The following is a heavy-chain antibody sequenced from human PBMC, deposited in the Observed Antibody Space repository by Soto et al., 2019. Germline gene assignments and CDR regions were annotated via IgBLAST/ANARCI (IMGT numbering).Heavy chain of an antibody. CDR3: ARVRIGAAGTKYYFDY. CDR1: GFTFTSYA. Sequence: EVQLVESGGGLVQPGGSLRLSCAASGFTFTSYAVHWVRQAPGKGLEFVASISSTGATIYYGDSVNGRVTISRDNSKSTVYLQMGSLKAEDTAVYYCARVRIGAAGTKYYFDYWGRGTLVTVSS. V-gene: IGHV3-64*07. J-gene: IGHJ4*02. CDR2: ISSTGATI. D-gene: IGHD6-13*01.